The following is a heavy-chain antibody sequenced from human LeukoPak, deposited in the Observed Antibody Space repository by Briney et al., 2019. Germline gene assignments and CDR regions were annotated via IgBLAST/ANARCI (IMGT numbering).Heavy chain of an antibody. Sequence: GGSLRLSCAASGFTFSTYAMGWVRQAPGKGLEWVSSIKGGGGDPFYADSVKGRFTISRDNSKNSLYLQMNSLRAEDTAVYYCARLLWFGEEGGYFDYWGQGTLVTVSS. CDR1: GFTFSTYA. CDR3: ARLLWFGEEGGYFDY. J-gene: IGHJ4*02. D-gene: IGHD3-10*01. CDR2: IKGGGGDP. V-gene: IGHV3-23*01.